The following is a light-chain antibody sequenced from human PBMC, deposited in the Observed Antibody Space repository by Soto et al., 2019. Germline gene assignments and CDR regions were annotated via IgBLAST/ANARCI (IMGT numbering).Light chain of an antibody. V-gene: IGKV4-1*01. Sequence: DVVMTQSPDSLAASLGERATINCKSSQNVLYSSNNKNYLAWYQQKPGQPPKLLIYWASTRESGVPDRFSGSGSGTDFTLTISSLQAEDVAVYYCQQYYSTPPTFGGGTKVEIK. J-gene: IGKJ4*01. CDR3: QQYYSTPPT. CDR1: QNVLYSSNNKNY. CDR2: WAS.